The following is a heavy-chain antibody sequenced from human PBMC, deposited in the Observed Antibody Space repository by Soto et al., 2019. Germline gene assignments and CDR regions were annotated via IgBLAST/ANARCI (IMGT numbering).Heavy chain of an antibody. Sequence: AASVKVSCKASGYTFTSYGISWVRQAPGQGLEWMGWISAYNGNTNYAQKLQGRVTMTTDTSTSTAYMELRSLRSDDTAVYYCASGGTYCGGDCYSYDDAFDIWGQGTMVTVSS. V-gene: IGHV1-18*01. CDR1: GYTFTSYG. CDR2: ISAYNGNT. D-gene: IGHD2-21*02. J-gene: IGHJ3*02. CDR3: ASGGTYCGGDCYSYDDAFDI.